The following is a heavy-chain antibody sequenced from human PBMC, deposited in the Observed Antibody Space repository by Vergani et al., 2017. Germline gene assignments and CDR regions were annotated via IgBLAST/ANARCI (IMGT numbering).Heavy chain of an antibody. CDR2: IKQDGSEK. D-gene: IGHD5-18*01. CDR3: AREEGGYSYGYYYYGMDV. J-gene: IGHJ6*02. V-gene: IGHV3-7*01. CDR1: GFTFSSYW. Sequence: EVQLVESGGGLVQPGGSLRLSCAASGFTFSSYWMSWVRQAPGKGLEWVANIKQDGSEKYYVDSVKGRFTISRDNAKNSLYLQMNSLRAEDTAVYYCAREEGGYSYGYYYYGMDVWGQGTTVTVSS.